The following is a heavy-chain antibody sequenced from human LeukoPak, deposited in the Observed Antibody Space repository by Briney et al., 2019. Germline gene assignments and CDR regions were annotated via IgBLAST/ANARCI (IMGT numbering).Heavy chain of an antibody. V-gene: IGHV3-21*01. CDR2: ISSSGSYI. CDR1: GFTFSSYS. D-gene: IGHD3-3*01. Sequence: GGSLRLSCAASGFTFSSYSMNWVRQAPGKGLEWVSSISSSGSYIYYADSVKGRFTISRDNAKNSLYLQMNSLRAEDTAVYYCAREVRFLEWLLFDYWGQGTLVTVSS. CDR3: AREVRFLEWLLFDY. J-gene: IGHJ4*02.